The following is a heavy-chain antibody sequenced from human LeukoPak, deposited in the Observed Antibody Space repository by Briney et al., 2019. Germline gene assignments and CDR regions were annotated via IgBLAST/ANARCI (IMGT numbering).Heavy chain of an antibody. D-gene: IGHD2-15*01. V-gene: IGHV3-23*01. J-gene: IGHJ4*02. CDR2: ISNNGGYT. CDR1: GFTFSSSA. Sequence: GGSLRLSCAASGFTFSSSAMSWVRQAPGKGLEWISAISNNGGYTYYADSVQGRFTISRDNSKSTLCLQMNSLRAEDTAVYYCAKQLGYCSDGSCYFPYWGQGTLVTVSS. CDR3: AKQLGYCSDGSCYFPY.